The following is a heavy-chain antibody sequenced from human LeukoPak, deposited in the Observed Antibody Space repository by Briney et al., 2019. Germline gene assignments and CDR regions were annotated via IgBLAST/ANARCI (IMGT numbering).Heavy chain of an antibody. CDR3: VKALSSYPESRYADY. CDR1: GFTFSSYG. J-gene: IGHJ4*02. D-gene: IGHD6-6*01. Sequence: GGSLRLSCAASGFTFSSYGIHWVRQVPGKGLEWVAIISYDGSTKYYGDSVKGRFTVSRDDAYNTLYLQMDSLRAEDTAVYYCVKALSSYPESRYADYWGRGALVTVSS. V-gene: IGHV3-30*18. CDR2: ISYDGSTK.